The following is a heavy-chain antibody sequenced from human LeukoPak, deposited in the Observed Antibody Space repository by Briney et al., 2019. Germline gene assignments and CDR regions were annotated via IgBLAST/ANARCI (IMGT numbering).Heavy chain of an antibody. CDR3: AREAIGYSNDY. CDR1: GYTFTNYY. Sequence: GASVKVSCKASGYTFTNYYMHWVRQAPGQGLEWMGIINPSGGSTSYAQKFQGRVTMTRDASTSTVYMELSSLRFEDTAVYYCAREAIGYSNDYWGQGTLVTVSS. CDR2: INPSGGST. D-gene: IGHD2-15*01. J-gene: IGHJ4*02. V-gene: IGHV1-46*01.